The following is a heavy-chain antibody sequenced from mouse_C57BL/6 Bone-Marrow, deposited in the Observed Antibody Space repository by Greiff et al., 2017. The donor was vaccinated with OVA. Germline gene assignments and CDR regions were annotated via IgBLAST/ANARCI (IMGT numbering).Heavy chain of an antibody. J-gene: IGHJ4*01. Sequence: QVQLQQSGAELARPGASVKLSCKASGYTFTSYGISWVKQRTGQGLEWIGEIYPRSGNTYYNEKFKGKATLTADKSSSTAYMELRSLTSENSAVYFCARSLGYAMDYWGQGTSVTVSS. V-gene: IGHV1-81*01. CDR1: GYTFTSYG. CDR3: ARSLGYAMDY. D-gene: IGHD4-1*01. CDR2: IYPRSGNT.